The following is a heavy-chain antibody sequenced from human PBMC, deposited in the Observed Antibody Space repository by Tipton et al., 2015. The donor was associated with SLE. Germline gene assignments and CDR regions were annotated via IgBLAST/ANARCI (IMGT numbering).Heavy chain of an antibody. CDR3: ARVLVAIDYCYMDV. V-gene: IGHV4-38-2*01. CDR2: IYHSGST. D-gene: IGHD2-21*01. Sequence: TLSLTCAVSGYSISSGYYWGWIWQPPGKGLEWIGSIYHSGSTYYNPSLKSRVTISVDTSKNQFSLKLSSVTAADTAVYYCARVLVAIDYCYMDVWGKGTTVTVSS. CDR1: GYSISSGYY. J-gene: IGHJ6*03.